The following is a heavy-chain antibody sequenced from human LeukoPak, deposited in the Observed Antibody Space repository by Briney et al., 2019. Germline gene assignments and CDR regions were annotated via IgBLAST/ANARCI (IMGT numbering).Heavy chain of an antibody. CDR1: GYTFTSYA. J-gene: IGHJ4*02. Sequence: ASVKVSCKASGYTFTSYAMHWVRQATGQGLEWMGWMNPNSGNTGYAQKFQGRVTMTRNTSISTAYMELSSLRSEDTAVYYCARGSDDLDYWGQGTLVTVSS. V-gene: IGHV1-8*02. D-gene: IGHD3-3*01. CDR3: ARGSDDLDY. CDR2: MNPNSGNT.